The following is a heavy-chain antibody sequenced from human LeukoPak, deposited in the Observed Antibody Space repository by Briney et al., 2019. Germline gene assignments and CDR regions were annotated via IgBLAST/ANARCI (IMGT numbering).Heavy chain of an antibody. J-gene: IGHJ4*02. CDR3: ARGDVDTAMVTMWFDY. CDR2: INPSGGST. V-gene: IGHV1-46*01. D-gene: IGHD5-18*01. CDR1: GYTFTSYY. Sequence: GASVKVSCKASGYTFTSYYMHWVRQAPGQGLEWMGIINPSGGSTSYAQKFQGRVTMTRDTSTSTVYMELSSLGSEDTAVYYCARGDVDTAMVTMWFDYWGQGTLVPVSS.